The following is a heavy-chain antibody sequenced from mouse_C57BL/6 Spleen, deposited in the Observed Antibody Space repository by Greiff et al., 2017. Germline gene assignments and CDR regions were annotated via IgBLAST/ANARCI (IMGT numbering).Heavy chain of an antibody. CDR2: IDPSDSYT. CDR1: GYTFTSYW. V-gene: IGHV1-69*01. D-gene: IGHD4-1*01. CDR3: ARSGTGTTRYYYAMDY. J-gene: IGHJ4*01. Sequence: QVQLQQPGAELVMPGASVKLSCKASGYTFTSYWMHWVKQRPGQGLEWIGEIDPSDSYTNYNQKFKGKSTLTVYKSSSTAYMQLSSLTSKDSAVYYCARSGTGTTRYYYAMDYWGQGTSVTVSS.